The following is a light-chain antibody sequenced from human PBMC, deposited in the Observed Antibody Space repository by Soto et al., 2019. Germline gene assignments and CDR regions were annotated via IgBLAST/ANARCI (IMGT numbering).Light chain of an antibody. CDR2: NAF. CDR3: QQYNNWPRT. J-gene: IGKJ5*01. Sequence: IVLTQSPGTLSLSPGERATLSCRASQSFVNMYLAWYQQKPGQAPRLLIYNAFNRATGIPDRFSGSGSGTDFTLTISSLQSEDFAVYYCQQYNNWPRTFGQGTRLEI. V-gene: IGKV3-20*01. CDR1: QSFVNMY.